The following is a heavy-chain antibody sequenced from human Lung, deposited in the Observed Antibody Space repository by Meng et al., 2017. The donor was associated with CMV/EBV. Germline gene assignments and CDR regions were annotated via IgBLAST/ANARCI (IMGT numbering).Heavy chain of an antibody. V-gene: IGHV4-30-4*08. CDR1: GGSISSGDYY. D-gene: IGHD6-19*01. J-gene: IGHJ3*02. CDR3: DKGDENGYSSGWNDAFDI. CDR2: IYYSGST. Sequence: LRLSCTVSGGSISSGDYYWSWIRQPPGKGLEWIGYIYYSGSTYYNPSLKSRVTMSVDTSKIQFALKLSSVTAENTAVYYGDKGDENGYSSGWNDAFDIWGQGTMVTVSS.